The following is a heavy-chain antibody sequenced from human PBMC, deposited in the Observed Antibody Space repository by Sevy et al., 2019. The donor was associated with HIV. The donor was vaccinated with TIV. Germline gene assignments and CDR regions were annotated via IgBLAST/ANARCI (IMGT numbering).Heavy chain of an antibody. CDR1: GFIFSSYE. D-gene: IGHD4-17*01. Sequence: GGSLRLSCAASGFIFSSYEMNWVRQAPGKGLEWVSCISNSGTTIYYSDSVKGRFTISRDNARNSLYMQMNSLRAEDTAVYYCARDLPLSATTVAHFDCWGQGTLVTVSS. V-gene: IGHV3-48*03. CDR3: ARDLPLSATTVAHFDC. J-gene: IGHJ4*02. CDR2: ISNSGTTI.